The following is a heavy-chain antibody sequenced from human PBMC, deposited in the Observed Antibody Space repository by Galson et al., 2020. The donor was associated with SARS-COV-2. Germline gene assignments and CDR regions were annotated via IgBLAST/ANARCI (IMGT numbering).Heavy chain of an antibody. J-gene: IGHJ4*02. CDR3: AKNSDSTDYDVVDY. CDR2: LNGRGGST. V-gene: IGHV3-23*01. CDR1: GFTFSSYA. D-gene: IGHD4-17*01. Sequence: GGSLRLSCAASGFTFSSYAMSWVRQAPGKGLEWVSGLNGRGGSTYYADSVKGRFTISRDNSKNTLYLQMNSLRAEDTAIYYCAKNSDSTDYDVVDYWGQGTLVTVSS.